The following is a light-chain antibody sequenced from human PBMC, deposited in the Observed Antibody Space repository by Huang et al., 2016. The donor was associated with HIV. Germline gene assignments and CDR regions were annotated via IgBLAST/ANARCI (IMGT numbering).Light chain of an antibody. CDR3: QQRSNWPLLT. Sequence: EIVLTQSPATLSLSPGERATLSCRASQSVSSYLAWYQQKPGPAPRLLIYDASNRATGIPARFSGSGSGTDFTPTISSLEPEDFAVYYCQQRSNWPLLTFGGGTKVEIK. J-gene: IGKJ4*01. V-gene: IGKV3-11*01. CDR2: DAS. CDR1: QSVSSY.